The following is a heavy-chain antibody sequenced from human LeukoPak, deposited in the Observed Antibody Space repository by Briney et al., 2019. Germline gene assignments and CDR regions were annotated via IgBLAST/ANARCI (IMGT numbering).Heavy chain of an antibody. CDR3: ARTLMEQVVRGGFDY. V-gene: IGHV3-30*03. D-gene: IGHD3-10*01. J-gene: IGHJ4*02. CDR1: GFTFSRYG. CDR2: ISYDGSNT. Sequence: AGGSLRLSCAASGFTFSRYGMHWVRQAPGKGLEWVAVISYDGSNTYYADSVKGRFTISRDNSKNTLYLQMNSLRAGDTAVYYCARTLMEQVVRGGFDYWGQGTQVTVSS.